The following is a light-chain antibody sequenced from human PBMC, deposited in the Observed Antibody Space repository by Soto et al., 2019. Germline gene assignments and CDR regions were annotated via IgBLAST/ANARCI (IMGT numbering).Light chain of an antibody. Sequence: EIGMTQSPATLSVSPGERATLSCRASQSVSSNLAWYQQKPGQAPRLLIYGASTRATGIPARFSGSGSGTEFTLTISSLQSEDFAVYYCQQYNNWAPCTFGQGTKLEIK. CDR3: QQYNNWAPCT. J-gene: IGKJ2*02. CDR2: GAS. V-gene: IGKV3-15*01. CDR1: QSVSSN.